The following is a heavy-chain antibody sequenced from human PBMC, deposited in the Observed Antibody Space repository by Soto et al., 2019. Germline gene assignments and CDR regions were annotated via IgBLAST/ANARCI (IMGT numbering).Heavy chain of an antibody. CDR3: AGVDSSTSWGYYGMDV. V-gene: IGHV1-8*01. CDR1: GYTFTSYD. J-gene: IGHJ6*02. D-gene: IGHD7-27*01. Sequence: QVQLVQSGAEVKKPGASVKVCCKASGYTFTSYDINWVRQATGQGLEWMGWMNPNTGNTGYAQKFQGRVTMTRNTSISTAYMELSSLRSEDTAVYYCAGVDSSTSWGYYGMDVWGQGTTVTVSS. CDR2: MNPNTGNT.